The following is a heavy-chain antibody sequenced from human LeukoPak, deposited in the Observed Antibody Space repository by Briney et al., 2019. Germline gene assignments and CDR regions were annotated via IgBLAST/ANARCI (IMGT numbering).Heavy chain of an antibody. CDR2: INPNSGGT. CDR1: GYTFTSYG. CDR3: ARGEDGYNFSYYYYYMDV. D-gene: IGHD5-24*01. Sequence: ASVKVSCKASGYTFTSYGISWVRQAPGQGLEWMGWINPNSGGTNYAQKFQGRVTMTRDTSISTAYMELSRLRSDDTAVYYCARGEDGYNFSYYYYYMDVWGKGTTVTVSS. J-gene: IGHJ6*03. V-gene: IGHV1-2*02.